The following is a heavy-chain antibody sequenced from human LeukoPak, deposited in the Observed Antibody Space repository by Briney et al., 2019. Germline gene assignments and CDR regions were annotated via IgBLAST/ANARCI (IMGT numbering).Heavy chain of an antibody. CDR3: ARFLNWRDAFDI. Sequence: KPSETLSLTCTVSGGSISSSSYYWGWIRQPPGKGLEWIGSIYYSGSTNYNPSLKSRVTISVDTSKNQFSPKLSSVTAADMAVYYCARFLNWRDAFDIWGQGTMVTVSS. J-gene: IGHJ3*02. CDR1: GGSISSSSYY. V-gene: IGHV4-39*07. D-gene: IGHD3/OR15-3a*01. CDR2: IYYSGST.